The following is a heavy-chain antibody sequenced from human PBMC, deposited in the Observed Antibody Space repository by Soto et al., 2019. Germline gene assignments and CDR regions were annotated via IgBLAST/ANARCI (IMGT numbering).Heavy chain of an antibody. CDR2: IWYDGSNK. J-gene: IGHJ4*02. Sequence: QVQLVESGGGVVQPGRSLRLSCAASGFTFSSYGMHWVRQAPGKGLEWVAVIWYDGSNKYYADSVKGRFTISRDNSKNTLYLQMNRLRAEDTAVYYCARDMGDPGIAAAVMYYFDYWGQGTLVTVSS. D-gene: IGHD6-13*01. V-gene: IGHV3-33*01. CDR3: ARDMGDPGIAAAVMYYFDY. CDR1: GFTFSSYG.